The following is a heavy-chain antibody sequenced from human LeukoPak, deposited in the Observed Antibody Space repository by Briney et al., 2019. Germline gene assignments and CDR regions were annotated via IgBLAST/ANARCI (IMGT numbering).Heavy chain of an antibody. V-gene: IGHV1-46*01. CDR2: INPSGGST. CDR1: GYTFTSYY. CDR3: ARVDMVRGGPDDAFDI. D-gene: IGHD3-10*01. Sequence: GAAVKVSCKACGYTFTSYYMHWVRQAPGKGLEWMGIINPSGGSTSYAQKSQGRVTMTRDTPTSTVYMQLSSLRSEDKAVYYCARVDMVRGGPDDAFDIWAQGTMVTVSS. J-gene: IGHJ3*02.